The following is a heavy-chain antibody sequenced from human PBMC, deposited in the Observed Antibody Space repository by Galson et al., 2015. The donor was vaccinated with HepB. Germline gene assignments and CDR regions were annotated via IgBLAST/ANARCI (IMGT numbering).Heavy chain of an antibody. CDR2: ISWNSGSI. CDR1: GFIFDDYA. V-gene: IGHV3-9*01. J-gene: IGHJ6*02. CDR3: AKDTGGNSGYDYEDGMDV. Sequence: SLRLSCAASGFIFDDYAMHWVRHAPGKGLEWVSGISWNSGSIGYADSVKGRFTISRDNAKNSLYLQMNSLRAEDTALYYCAKDTGGNSGYDYEDGMDVWGQGTTVPVSS. D-gene: IGHD5-12*01.